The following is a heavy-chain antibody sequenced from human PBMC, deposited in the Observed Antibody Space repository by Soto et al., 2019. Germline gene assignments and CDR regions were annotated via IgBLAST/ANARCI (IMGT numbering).Heavy chain of an antibody. J-gene: IGHJ4*02. V-gene: IGHV3-48*02. CDR2: ISSGSKTI. D-gene: IGHD3-10*01. Sequence: SLRLSCAASGFTFSGYSVNWVRQAPGKGLAWVSYISSGSKTIYYAESVKGGFTVSRDNARNSQYLQMKSLRDEDTAVYYCAREDMLGVKSCDYWGQGTLVTVSS. CDR3: AREDMLGVKSCDY. CDR1: GFTFSGYS.